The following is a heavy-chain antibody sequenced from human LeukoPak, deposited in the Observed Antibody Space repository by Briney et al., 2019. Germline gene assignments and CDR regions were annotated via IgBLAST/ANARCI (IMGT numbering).Heavy chain of an antibody. CDR2: ISGSGGST. D-gene: IGHD3-22*01. Sequence: GGSLRLSCAASGFTFSSYAMSWVRQAPGKGLEWVSAISGSGGSTYYADSVKGRFTISRDNSKNTLYLQMNSLRAEDTAVYYCAKDYYDSSGYYQVDYWGQGTLVTVSS. CDR3: AKDYYDSSGYYQVDY. J-gene: IGHJ4*02. CDR1: GFTFSSYA. V-gene: IGHV3-23*01.